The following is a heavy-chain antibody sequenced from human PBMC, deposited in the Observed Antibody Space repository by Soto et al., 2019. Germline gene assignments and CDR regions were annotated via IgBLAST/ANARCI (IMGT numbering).Heavy chain of an antibody. J-gene: IGHJ4*02. CDR1: GYTFTSSW. V-gene: IGHV5-51*01. CDR3: VRHDSTGYYPY. D-gene: IGHD3-22*01. Sequence: PGESLKISCKGSGYTFTSSWIGWVRQMPGKGLEWMGIIYPDNSDTRYSPSFQGQVTISVDKSIRTAYLQWRSLKASDTAMYYCVRHDSTGYYPYCGQGTLVTVSS. CDR2: IYPDNSDT.